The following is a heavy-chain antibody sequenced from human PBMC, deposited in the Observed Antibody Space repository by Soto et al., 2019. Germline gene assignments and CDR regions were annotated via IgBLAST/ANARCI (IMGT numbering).Heavy chain of an antibody. V-gene: IGHV3-23*01. CDR3: AKGKSTGDIDWFDP. J-gene: IGHJ5*02. CDR2: LIGGHYGT. CDR1: GFTLQNYA. D-gene: IGHD3-10*01. Sequence: GGSPRLSCTASGFTLQNYAMAWVRQAPGKGLEWVSTLIGGHYGTAYSYSVKGRFTVSRDNSKNCLYLQMNSLGVEDTAMYFCAKGKSTGDIDWFDPWGQGSLVTVSS.